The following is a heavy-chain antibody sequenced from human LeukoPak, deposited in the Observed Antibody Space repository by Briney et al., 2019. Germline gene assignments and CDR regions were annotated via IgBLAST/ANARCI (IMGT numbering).Heavy chain of an antibody. Sequence: GASVTVSCKASGYTFTGYYMHWVRQAPGQGLEWMGRINPNSGGTNYAQKFQGRVTMTRDTSISTAYMELSRLRSDDTAVYYCARAVGAGGSDAFDIWGQGTMVTVSS. CDR1: GYTFTGYY. J-gene: IGHJ3*02. D-gene: IGHD1-26*01. V-gene: IGHV1-2*06. CDR3: ARAVGAGGSDAFDI. CDR2: INPNSGGT.